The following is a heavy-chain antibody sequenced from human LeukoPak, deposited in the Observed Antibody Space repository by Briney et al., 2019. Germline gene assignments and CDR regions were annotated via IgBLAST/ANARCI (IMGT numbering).Heavy chain of an antibody. CDR1: GGSFSGYY. CDR3: ARGSNWVRGVYYFDY. V-gene: IGHV4-34*01. CDR2: INHSGST. Sequence: PSETQSLTCAVYGGSFSGYYWNWIRQPPGKGLEWIGEINHSGSTNYNPSLKSRVTISVDTSKNQFSLKLSSVTAADTAVYYCARGSNWVRGVYYFDYWGQGTLVTVSS. D-gene: IGHD1-1*01. J-gene: IGHJ4*02.